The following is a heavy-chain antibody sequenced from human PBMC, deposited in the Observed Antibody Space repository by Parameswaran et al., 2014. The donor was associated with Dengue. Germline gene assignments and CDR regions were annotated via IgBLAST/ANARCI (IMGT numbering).Heavy chain of an antibody. CDR1: GFSLGTSGMG. J-gene: IGHJ5*02. Sequence: LPGSGPTLVKPTQTLTLTCTFSGFSLGTSGMGVGWIRQSPGKALEWLALIYWNDDERYSPSLKSRLTITKDTSKNQVVLTMTNMDPVDTATYYCAHRRGMGSTWYGDDWFDPWGQGTLVTVSS. V-gene: IGHV2-5*01. CDR3: AHRRGMGSTWYGDDWFDP. CDR2: IYWNDDE. D-gene: IGHD6-13*01.